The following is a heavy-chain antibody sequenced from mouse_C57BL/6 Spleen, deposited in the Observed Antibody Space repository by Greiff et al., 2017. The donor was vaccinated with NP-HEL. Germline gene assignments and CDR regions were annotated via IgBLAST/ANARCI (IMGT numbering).Heavy chain of an antibody. D-gene: IGHD4-1*01. CDR2: ISDGGSYT. J-gene: IGHJ2*01. CDR1: GFTFSSYA. CDR3: AIDELVTGNDFDY. Sequence: EVQLVESGAGLVKPGGSLKLSCAASGFTFSSYAMSWVRQTPEKRLEWVATISDGGSYTYYPDNVKGRFTISRDNAKNNLYLQKSHLKTEDTAMYDCAIDELVTGNDFDYWGQGTTLTVSS. V-gene: IGHV5-4*01.